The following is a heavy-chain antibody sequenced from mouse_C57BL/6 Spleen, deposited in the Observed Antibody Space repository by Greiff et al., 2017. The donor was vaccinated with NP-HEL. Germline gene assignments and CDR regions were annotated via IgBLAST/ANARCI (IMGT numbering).Heavy chain of an antibody. V-gene: IGHV2-2*01. J-gene: IGHJ2*01. CDR3: ARNWYCGDFDY. Sequence: VQLQQSGPGLVQPSPSLSITCTASGFSLTSYGVHWVRQSPGKGLEWLGVIWSGGSTDYNAAFITRLSISKDNSKSQVFFKMNGLQADDTAVYYCARNWYCGDFDYWGQGATLTVSS. D-gene: IGHD1-1*02. CDR1: GFSLTSYG. CDR2: IWSGGST.